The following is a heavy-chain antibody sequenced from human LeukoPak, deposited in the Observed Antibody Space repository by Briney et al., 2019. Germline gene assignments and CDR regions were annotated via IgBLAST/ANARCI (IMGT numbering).Heavy chain of an antibody. CDR1: GGSLSRYY. V-gene: IGHV4-59*01. D-gene: IGHD7-27*01. Sequence: SETLSLTCTVSGGSLSRYYWFWIRQSPGKGPEWIGYVHSSVSANYNLSLESRVTISIDTSENQFSLKLTSMTAADTAVYYCARGSYGDPIDNWGQGILVTVSS. J-gene: IGHJ4*02. CDR3: ARGSYGDPIDN. CDR2: VHSSVSA.